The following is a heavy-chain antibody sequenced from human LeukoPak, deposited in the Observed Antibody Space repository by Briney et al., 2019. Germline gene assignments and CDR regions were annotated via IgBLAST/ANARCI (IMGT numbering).Heavy chain of an antibody. CDR1: GGSISSGDYY. CDR2: IYYSGST. CDR3: ARDLSPYSSGFIDY. D-gene: IGHD6-19*01. Sequence: PSETLSLTCTLCGGSISSGDYYWSWIRQPPGKGLEWIGYIYYSGSTYYNPSLKSRVTISVDTSKNQFSLKLSSVTAADTAVYYCARDLSPYSSGFIDYWGQGTLVTVSS. V-gene: IGHV4-30-4*08. J-gene: IGHJ4*02.